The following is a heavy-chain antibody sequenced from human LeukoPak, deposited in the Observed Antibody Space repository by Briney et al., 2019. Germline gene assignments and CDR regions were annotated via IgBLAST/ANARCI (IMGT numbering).Heavy chain of an antibody. CDR3: ARGRAYGDLDY. CDR1: GGSISSYY. D-gene: IGHD4-17*01. Sequence: SETLSLTCTVSGGSISSYYWSWNRQPAGKGLEWIGRIYTSGSTNYNPSLKSRVTMSVDTSKNQFSLKLSSVTAADAAVYYCARGRAYGDLDYWGQGTLVTVSS. V-gene: IGHV4-4*07. CDR2: IYTSGST. J-gene: IGHJ4*02.